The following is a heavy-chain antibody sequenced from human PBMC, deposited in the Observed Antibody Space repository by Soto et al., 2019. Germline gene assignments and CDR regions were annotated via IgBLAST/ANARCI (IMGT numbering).Heavy chain of an antibody. Sequence: SVKVSCMASGRTFSSHAINWVRQAPGQGLERMGGIIPIFGTANYAQKFQGRVTITADESTSTAYMELSSLRSEDTAVYYCARDRVLRFLEWLLYRPYYYGMDVWGQGTTVTVSS. V-gene: IGHV1-69*13. J-gene: IGHJ6*02. CDR3: ARDRVLRFLEWLLYRPYYYGMDV. CDR2: IIPIFGTA. D-gene: IGHD3-3*01. CDR1: GRTFSSHA.